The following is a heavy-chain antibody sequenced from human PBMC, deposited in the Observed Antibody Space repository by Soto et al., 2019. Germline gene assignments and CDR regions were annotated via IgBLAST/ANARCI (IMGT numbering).Heavy chain of an antibody. V-gene: IGHV3-23*01. CDR2: ISGSGGST. CDR1: GFTFSSYA. J-gene: IGHJ6*02. Sequence: GSLRLSCAASGFTFSSYAMSWVRQAPGKGLEWVSAISGSGGSTYYADSVKGRFTISRDNSKNTLYLQMNSLRAEDTAVYYCAANTAMVFYYYYGMDVWGQGTTVTVSS. CDR3: AANTAMVFYYYYGMDV. D-gene: IGHD5-18*01.